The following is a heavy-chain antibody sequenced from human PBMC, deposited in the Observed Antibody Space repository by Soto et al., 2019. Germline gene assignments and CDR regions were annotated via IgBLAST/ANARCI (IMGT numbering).Heavy chain of an antibody. CDR1: GYTFASYD. CDR3: ARGYTKTKTGYSSSLYGVTRRESCGMDV. CDR2: MNPNSGNT. J-gene: IGHJ6*02. V-gene: IGHV1-8*01. D-gene: IGHD6-13*01. Sequence: ASVKVSCKASGYTFASYDINWVRQATGQGLEWMGWMNPNSGNTGYAQKFQGRVTMTRNTSISTAYMELSSLRSEDTAVYYCARGYTKTKTGYSSSLYGVTRRESCGMDVWCQGTTVTVSS.